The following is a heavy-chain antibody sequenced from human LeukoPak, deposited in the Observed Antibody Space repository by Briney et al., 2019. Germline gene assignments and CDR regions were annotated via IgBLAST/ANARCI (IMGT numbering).Heavy chain of an antibody. D-gene: IGHD6-13*01. J-gene: IGHJ4*02. CDR3: ARDGGSWYDY. CDR1: GFTFSRYS. V-gene: IGHV3-48*04. Sequence: PGGSVRLSYAACGFTFSRYSMNWVGQPAGKGLEWVSFISSICSTIYYADSMKGPFTISRDHAKNSVYLQMNTLPAGDPAMLYCARDGGSWYDYWGQGTLVTVSS. CDR2: ISSICSTI.